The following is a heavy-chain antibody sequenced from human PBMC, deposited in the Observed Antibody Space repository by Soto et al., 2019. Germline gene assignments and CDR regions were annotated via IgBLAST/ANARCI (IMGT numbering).Heavy chain of an antibody. CDR2: IYPGDSDT. D-gene: IGHD6-6*01. CDR1: GYSFASYW. J-gene: IGHJ6*02. CDR3: ARTRSFTLGFYYDGMDV. Sequence: EPLKISCPGSGYSFASYWIGWVRQMPGKGLEWMGIIYPGDSDTRYSPSFQGQVTISADKSLRTAYLQWTSLKASDTALYYCARTRSFTLGFYYDGMDVWGQGTTVTVSS. V-gene: IGHV5-51*01.